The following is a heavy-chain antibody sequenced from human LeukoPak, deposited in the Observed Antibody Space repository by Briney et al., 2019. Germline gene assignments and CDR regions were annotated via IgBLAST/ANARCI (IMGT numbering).Heavy chain of an antibody. Sequence: SETLSLTCAVYGESFSNYYWSWIRQPPGKGLEWIGEINHSGSTNYNPTLKSRVTISVDTSKNQFSLRLSSVTAADTALYYCSRGPPGYCSSSTTCNWRYMDVWGKGTTVTVSS. CDR3: SRGPPGYCSSSTTCNWRYMDV. D-gene: IGHD2-2*03. CDR1: GESFSNYY. CDR2: INHSGST. V-gene: IGHV4-34*01. J-gene: IGHJ6*03.